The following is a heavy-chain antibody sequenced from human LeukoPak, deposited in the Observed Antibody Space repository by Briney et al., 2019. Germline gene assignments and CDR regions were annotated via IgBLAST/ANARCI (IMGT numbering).Heavy chain of an antibody. CDR2: ISYDGSYK. V-gene: IGHV3-30*04. D-gene: IGHD5-18*01. CDR1: GFTFSTFA. J-gene: IGHJ4*02. CDR3: ARGFGYSYGYFDY. Sequence: PGGSLRLSCAASGFTFSTFAMHWVRQAPGKGLEWVAVISYDGSYKDYADSVKGRFTISRDNSKNTLYLQMNSLRAEDTAMYYCARGFGYSYGYFDYWGQGTLVTVSS.